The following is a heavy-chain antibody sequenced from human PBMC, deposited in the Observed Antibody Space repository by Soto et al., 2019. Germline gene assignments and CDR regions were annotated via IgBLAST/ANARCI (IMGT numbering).Heavy chain of an antibody. CDR2: IYYSGST. CDR1: GGSISSGDYY. Sequence: SETLSLTCTVSGGSISSGDYYWSWIRQPPGKGLEWIGYIYYSGSTYYNPSLKSRVTISVDTSKNQFSLKLSSVTAADTAVYYCARSLWLGELVWRYFDLWGRGTLVTVSS. V-gene: IGHV4-30-4*01. J-gene: IGHJ2*01. CDR3: ARSLWLGELVWRYFDL. D-gene: IGHD3-10*01.